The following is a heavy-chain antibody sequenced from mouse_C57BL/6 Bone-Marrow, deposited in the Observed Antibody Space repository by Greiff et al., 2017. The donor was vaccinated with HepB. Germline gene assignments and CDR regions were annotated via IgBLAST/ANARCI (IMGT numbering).Heavy chain of an antibody. CDR1: GFNIKDDY. J-gene: IGHJ4*01. D-gene: IGHD1-1*01. CDR2: IDPENGDT. CDR3: TSYYYGSSYDAMDY. V-gene: IGHV14-4*01. Sequence: EVQLQQSGAELVRPGASVKLSCTASGFNIKDDYMHWVKQRPEQGLEWIGWIDPENGDTEYASKFQGKAPITADTSSNTAYLQLSSLTSEDTAVYYCTSYYYGSSYDAMDYWGQGTSVTVSS.